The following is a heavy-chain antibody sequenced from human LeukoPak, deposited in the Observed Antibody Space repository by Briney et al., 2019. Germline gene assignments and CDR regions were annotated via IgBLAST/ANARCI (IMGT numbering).Heavy chain of an antibody. CDR1: GGSISSGGYY. CDR3: ARVAMAGLDY. Sequence: SETLSLTCTVSGGSISSGGYYWSWIRQHPGKGLEWIGYIYYSGSTYYNPSLKSRVTISVDTSMNQFSLKLSSVTAADTAVYYCARVAMAGLDYWGQGTLVTVSS. V-gene: IGHV4-31*03. D-gene: IGHD6-19*01. J-gene: IGHJ4*02. CDR2: IYYSGST.